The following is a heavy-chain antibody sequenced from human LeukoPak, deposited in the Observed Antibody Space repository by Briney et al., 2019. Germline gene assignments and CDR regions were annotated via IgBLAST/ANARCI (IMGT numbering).Heavy chain of an antibody. D-gene: IGHD1-26*01. V-gene: IGHV1-69*13. Sequence: ASVKVSCKASGGTFSSYAISWVRQAPGQGLEWMGGIIPIFGTANYAQKFQGRVTITADESTSTAYMELSSLRSEDTAVYYCARDRVGAHDAFDIWGQGTMVTVSS. J-gene: IGHJ3*02. CDR2: IIPIFGTA. CDR3: ARDRVGAHDAFDI. CDR1: GGTFSSYA.